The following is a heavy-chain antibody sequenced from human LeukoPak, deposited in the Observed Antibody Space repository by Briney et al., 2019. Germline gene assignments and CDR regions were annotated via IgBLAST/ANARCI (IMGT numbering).Heavy chain of an antibody. CDR1: GGSISSYY. V-gene: IGHV4-4*07. CDR3: ARGLSMVRGVINYYFDY. J-gene: IGHJ4*02. Sequence: PSETLSLTCTVSGGSISSYYWSWIRQPAGKELEWIGRIYTSGSTNYNPSLKSRVTMSVDTSKNQFSLKLSSVTAADTAVYYCARGLSMVRGVINYYFDYWGQGTLVTVSS. CDR2: IYTSGST. D-gene: IGHD3-10*01.